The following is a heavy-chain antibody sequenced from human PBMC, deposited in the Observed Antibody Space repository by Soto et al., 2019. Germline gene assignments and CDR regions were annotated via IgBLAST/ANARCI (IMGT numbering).Heavy chain of an antibody. D-gene: IGHD2-15*01. V-gene: IGHV1-69*18. J-gene: IGHJ6*02. CDR1: GGAFNNYA. CDR3: AREMPSTAAAYFYYGLNV. Sequence: QVQLVQSGAEVKRPGSSVKVSCKASGGAFNNYAIYWLRQAPGQGLEWLGTVVPVFPSVYYAPRFKGRLTITADGSTDTVYMMLPSLQSEDTAVYYCAREMPSTAAAYFYYGLNVWRQGPSVTVSS. CDR2: VVPVFPSV.